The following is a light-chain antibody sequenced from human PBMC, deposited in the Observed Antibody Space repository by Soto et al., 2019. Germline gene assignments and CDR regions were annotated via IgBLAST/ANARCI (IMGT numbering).Light chain of an antibody. V-gene: IGKV3-11*01. Sequence: EIVLTQSPATLSLSPGERATLSCGASQSVGSYFAWYQQKPGQTPRLLIYDTSYRATGIPARFSGSGSGTDFALTISGLEPEDFAVYYCQQRTNLPWTFGQGTKVEIK. J-gene: IGKJ1*01. CDR1: QSVGSY. CDR3: QQRTNLPWT. CDR2: DTS.